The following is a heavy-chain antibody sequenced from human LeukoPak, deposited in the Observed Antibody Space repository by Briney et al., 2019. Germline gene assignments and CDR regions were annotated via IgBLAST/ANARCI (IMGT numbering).Heavy chain of an antibody. CDR1: GGSISSGGYY. V-gene: IGHV4-31*03. Sequence: PSETLSLTCTVSGGSISSGGYYWSWIRQHPGKGLEWIGYIYYSGSTYYNPSLKSRVTRSVDTSKNQFSLKLSSVTAADTAVYYCAGGGLVANFDYWGQGTLVTVSS. CDR3: AGGGLVANFDY. D-gene: IGHD5-12*01. CDR2: IYYSGST. J-gene: IGHJ4*02.